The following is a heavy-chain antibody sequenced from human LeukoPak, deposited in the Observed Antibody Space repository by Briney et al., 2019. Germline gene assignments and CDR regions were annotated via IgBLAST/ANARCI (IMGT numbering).Heavy chain of an antibody. V-gene: IGHV3-33*01. CDR3: ARASIVGATTHAFDI. D-gene: IGHD1-26*01. Sequence: GGSLRLSCSASGFTFSSYGMHWVRQAPGKGLEWVAVIWYDGSNKYYADSVKGRFTISRDNSKNTLYLQMNSLRAEDTAVYYCARASIVGATTHAFDIWGQGTMVTVSS. J-gene: IGHJ3*02. CDR2: IWYDGSNK. CDR1: GFTFSSYG.